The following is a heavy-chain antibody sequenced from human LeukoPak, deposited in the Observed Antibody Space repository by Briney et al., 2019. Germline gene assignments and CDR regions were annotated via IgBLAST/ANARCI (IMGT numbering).Heavy chain of an antibody. CDR1: GFTFSSYS. J-gene: IGHJ4*02. CDR3: ARGGKYGSTLVDY. CDR2: ISSSSSYI. V-gene: IGHV3-21*01. D-gene: IGHD3-10*01. Sequence: GGSLRLSCVASGFTFSSYSMNWVRQAPGKGLEWVSSISSSSSYIYYADSVKGRFTISRDNAKNSLYLQMNSLRAEDTAVYYCARGGKYGSTLVDYWGQGTLVTVSS.